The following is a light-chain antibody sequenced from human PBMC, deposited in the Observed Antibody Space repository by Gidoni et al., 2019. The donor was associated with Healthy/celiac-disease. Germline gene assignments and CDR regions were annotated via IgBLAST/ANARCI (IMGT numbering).Light chain of an antibody. Sequence: EIVLTQSPGTLSLSPGERATLSCRASQSVSSSYLAWYQQKPGQAPRLLIYGASSRATGIPDQFSGSGSGTDFTLPISRLEPEDFAVYYCQQYGTSPGTFGQXSKLEIK. J-gene: IGKJ2*01. V-gene: IGKV3-20*01. CDR3: QQYGTSPGT. CDR2: GAS. CDR1: QSVSSSY.